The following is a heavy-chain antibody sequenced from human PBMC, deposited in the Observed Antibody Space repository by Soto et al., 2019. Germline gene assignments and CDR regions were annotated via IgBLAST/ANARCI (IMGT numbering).Heavy chain of an antibody. J-gene: IGHJ3*02. CDR3: ARVQGIVGATTDAFDI. Sequence: GGSLRLSCAASGFTFSSYSMNWVRQAPGKGLEWVSYISSSSSTIYYADSVKGRFTISRDNAKNSLYLQMNSLRDEDTAVYYCARVQGIVGATTDAFDIWGQGTMVTVS. CDR2: ISSSSSTI. CDR1: GFTFSSYS. D-gene: IGHD1-26*01. V-gene: IGHV3-48*02.